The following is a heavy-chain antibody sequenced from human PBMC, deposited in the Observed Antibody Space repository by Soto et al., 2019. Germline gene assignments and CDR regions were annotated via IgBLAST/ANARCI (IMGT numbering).Heavy chain of an antibody. CDR2: IIPIFGTA. D-gene: IGHD1-26*01. CDR1: GGTFSSYA. J-gene: IGHJ4*02. Sequence: ASVKVSCKASGGTFSSYAISWVRQAPGQGLEWMGGIIPIFGTANYAQKFQGRVTITADESTSTAYMELSSLRSEDTAVYYCARGSKGWELLDYWGQGTLVTVSS. CDR3: ARGSKGWELLDY. V-gene: IGHV1-69*13.